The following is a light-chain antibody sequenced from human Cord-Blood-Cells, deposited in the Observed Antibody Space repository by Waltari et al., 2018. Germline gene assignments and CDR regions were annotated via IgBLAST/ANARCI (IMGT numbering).Light chain of an antibody. CDR1: QSVSSY. Sequence: VLTQSPATLSLSPGDRAPPSCRASQSVSSYLAGYQQKPGPAPRLLIYDASNRATGIPARFSGSGSGTDFTLTISSLEPEDFAVYYCQQRSNWPITFGQGTRLEIK. V-gene: IGKV3-11*01. J-gene: IGKJ5*01. CDR2: DAS. CDR3: QQRSNWPIT.